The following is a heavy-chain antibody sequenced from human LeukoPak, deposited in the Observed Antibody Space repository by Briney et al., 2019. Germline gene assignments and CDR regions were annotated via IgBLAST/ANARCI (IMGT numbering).Heavy chain of an antibody. Sequence: GRSPRLSCAASGFTFSSYAMHWVRQAPGKGLEWVAVISYDGSNKYYADSVKGRFTISRDNSKNTLYLQMNSLRAEDTAVYYCALVKEPAALYAFDIWGQGTMVTVSS. CDR2: ISYDGSNK. CDR3: ALVKEPAALYAFDI. J-gene: IGHJ3*02. D-gene: IGHD2-2*01. V-gene: IGHV3-30*04. CDR1: GFTFSSYA.